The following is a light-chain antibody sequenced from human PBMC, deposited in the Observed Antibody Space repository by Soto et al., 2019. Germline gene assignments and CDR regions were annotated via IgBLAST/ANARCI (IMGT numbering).Light chain of an antibody. V-gene: IGKV1-5*01. CDR3: QQHDSYPYT. CDR1: QSISRW. Sequence: DIQMTQSPSTLSASVGDRVTITCRASQSISRWVAWYQQRPGKAPIPLIYDASTLENGVPSRFSGSGSGTEFTLTIRSLQPDDFATYYCQQHDSYPYTFGQGPRWIS. CDR2: DAS. J-gene: IGKJ2*01.